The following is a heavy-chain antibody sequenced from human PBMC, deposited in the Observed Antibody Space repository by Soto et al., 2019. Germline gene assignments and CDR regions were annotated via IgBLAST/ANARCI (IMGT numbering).Heavy chain of an antibody. CDR1: GFTFSSYA. D-gene: IGHD1-26*01. J-gene: IGHJ4*02. Sequence: EVQLLESGGGLVQPGGSLRLSCAASGFTFSSYAMRWVRQAPVKGLEWVSAISGSGDSTYYADSVKGRFTISTDNSKNTLYLQMTSLRAEDTAVYYCARRGSGSYYDYWGQGTLVTGSS. CDR3: ARRGSGSYYDY. CDR2: ISGSGDST. V-gene: IGHV3-23*01.